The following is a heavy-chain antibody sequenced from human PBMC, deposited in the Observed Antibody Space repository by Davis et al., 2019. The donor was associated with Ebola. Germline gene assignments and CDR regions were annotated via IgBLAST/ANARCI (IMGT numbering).Heavy chain of an antibody. CDR1: GGSISSGSYY. CDR2: IYTSGST. J-gene: IGHJ6*02. V-gene: IGHV4-61*09. D-gene: IGHD5-12*01. CDR3: ARGGLATTFGYSGYDWGGYYYYYGMDV. Sequence: PSETLSLTCTVSGGSISSGSYYWSWIRQPAGKGLEWIGHIYTSGSTNYNPSLKSRVTISVDTSKNQFSLKLSSVTAADTAVYYCARGGLATTFGYSGYDWGGYYYYYGMDVWGQGTTVTVSS.